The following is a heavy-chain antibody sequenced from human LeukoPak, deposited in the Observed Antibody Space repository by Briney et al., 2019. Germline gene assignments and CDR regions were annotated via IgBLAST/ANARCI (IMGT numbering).Heavy chain of an antibody. V-gene: IGHV1-2*04. CDR2: INPNSGGT. CDR1: GYTFTDYY. D-gene: IGHD6-13*01. J-gene: IGHJ4*02. CDR3: ARDSSNIASAGNFDY. Sequence: ASVKVSCKASGYTFTDYYMHWVRQAPGQGLEWMGWINPNSGGTSSAQKFQAWVTISRDTSINTVYMDLTRLRSDDTAVYYCARDSSNIASAGNFDYWGQGTLVTVSS.